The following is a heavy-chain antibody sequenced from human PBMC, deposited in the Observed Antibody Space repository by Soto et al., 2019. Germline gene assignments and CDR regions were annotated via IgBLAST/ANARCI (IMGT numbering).Heavy chain of an antibody. CDR2: ISYDGSNK. CDR1: GFTFSSYG. V-gene: IGHV3-30*03. Sequence: PGGSLRLSCAASGFTFSSYGMHWVRQAPGKGLEWVAVISYDGSNKYYADSVKGRFTISRENAKNSLYLQMNSLRAEDTAVYYCARAYSGRLPRRADYYFAMDVWGQGTTVTVSS. CDR3: ARAYSGRLPRRADYYFAMDV. D-gene: IGHD2-15*01. J-gene: IGHJ6*02.